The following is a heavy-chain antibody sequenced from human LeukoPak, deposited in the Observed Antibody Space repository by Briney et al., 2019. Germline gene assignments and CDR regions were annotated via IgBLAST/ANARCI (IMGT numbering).Heavy chain of an antibody. D-gene: IGHD5-24*01. CDR3: ATGSPRDGYNFYY. CDR2: IYGRGST. Sequence: SETLSLTCTVSGGSISSYYWSWIRQPPGKGLEWIGYIYGRGSTNYNPSLKSRVTISVGTSKNQFSLKLSSVTAADTAVYYCATGSPRDGYNFYYWGQGTLVTVSS. J-gene: IGHJ4*02. CDR1: GGSISSYY. V-gene: IGHV4-59*01.